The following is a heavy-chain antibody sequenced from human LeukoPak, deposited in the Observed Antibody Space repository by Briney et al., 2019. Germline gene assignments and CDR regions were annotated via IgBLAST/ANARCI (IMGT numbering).Heavy chain of an antibody. Sequence: PGTSLRLSCAASGFTFTSYGMQWVRQAPGKGLEYVAGISAKGDKTYYTDSVKGRFTISRDNSKNTVYLQMSSLRTEDTAVYYCVKFGGRDHWGQGTLVSVSS. V-gene: IGHV3-64D*09. J-gene: IGHJ4*02. CDR1: GFTFTSYG. CDR2: ISAKGDKT. CDR3: VKFGGRDH. D-gene: IGHD3-3*01.